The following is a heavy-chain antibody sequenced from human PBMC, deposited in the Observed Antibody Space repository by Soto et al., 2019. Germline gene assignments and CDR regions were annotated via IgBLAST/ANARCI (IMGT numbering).Heavy chain of an antibody. Sequence: QLQLQESGPGLVKPSETLSLTCTVSGGSISSSSYYWGWIRQPPGKGLEWIGSIYYSGSTYYNPSLKSRVTIYVDTSKNQFSLKLSSVTAADTAVYYCARHKYYYDSSGYGAFDIWGQGTMVTVSS. V-gene: IGHV4-39*01. CDR2: IYYSGST. J-gene: IGHJ3*02. CDR1: GGSISSSSYY. CDR3: ARHKYYYDSSGYGAFDI. D-gene: IGHD3-22*01.